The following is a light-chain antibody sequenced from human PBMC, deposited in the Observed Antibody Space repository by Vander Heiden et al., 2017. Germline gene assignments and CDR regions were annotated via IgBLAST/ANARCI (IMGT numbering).Light chain of an antibody. CDR1: SSNIGAYKY. V-gene: IGLV2-14*01. Sequence: QSALTQPAAVSGAPGKSITISCTGTSSNIGAYKYVSWFQQHPGEAPKLMIYEVSNRPSGVSDRFSGSKSGNTASLTISGLQAEDEADYYCNSYTSRSTFVFGTGTKVTVL. CDR2: EVS. CDR3: NSYTSRSTFV. J-gene: IGLJ1*01.